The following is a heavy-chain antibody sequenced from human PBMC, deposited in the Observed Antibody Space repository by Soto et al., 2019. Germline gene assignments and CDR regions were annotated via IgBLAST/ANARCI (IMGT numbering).Heavy chain of an antibody. V-gene: IGHV3-33*01. D-gene: IGHD3-22*01. J-gene: IGHJ4*02. CDR1: GFTFSSYG. Sequence: QVQLVESGGGVVQPGRSLRLSCAASGFTFSSYGMHWVRQAPGKGLEWVAVIWYDGSNKYYADSVKGRFTIARDNSKTTKYLKMNSLRAEDTAVDYCARDLSPPKDYYYDSSGYSPAFDYWGQGTLVTVSS. CDR3: ARDLSPPKDYYYDSSGYSPAFDY. CDR2: IWYDGSNK.